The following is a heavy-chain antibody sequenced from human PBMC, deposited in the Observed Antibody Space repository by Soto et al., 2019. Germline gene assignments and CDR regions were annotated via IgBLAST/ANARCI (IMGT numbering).Heavy chain of an antibody. J-gene: IGHJ6*02. D-gene: IGHD3-10*01. V-gene: IGHV1-18*01. Sequence: QVQLVQSGAEVKKPGASVKVSCKASGYTFTSYGISWVRQAPGQGLEWMGWISAYNGNTNYAQKLQGRVTMTTDTSTSTAYMELRSLRSDDTAVYYCARDPNYYGSGSYYNVEAAPYYYGMDVWGQGTTVTVSS. CDR1: GYTFTSYG. CDR2: ISAYNGNT. CDR3: ARDPNYYGSGSYYNVEAAPYYYGMDV.